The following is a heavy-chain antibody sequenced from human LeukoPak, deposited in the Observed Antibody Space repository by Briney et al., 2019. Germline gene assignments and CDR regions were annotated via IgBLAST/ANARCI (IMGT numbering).Heavy chain of an antibody. J-gene: IGHJ6*03. CDR2: INSDGSST. CDR1: GFTFSSYW. V-gene: IGHV3-74*01. CDR3: ARGSTARYSDWQRSNNYYYYYYMDV. Sequence: GGSLRLSCAASGFTFSSYWMHWVRQAPGKGLVWVSRINSDGSSTSYADSVKGRFTISRHNAKNTLYLQMNSLRAEDTAVYYCARGSTARYSDWQRSNNYYYYYYMDVWGKGTTVTVSS. D-gene: IGHD3-9*01.